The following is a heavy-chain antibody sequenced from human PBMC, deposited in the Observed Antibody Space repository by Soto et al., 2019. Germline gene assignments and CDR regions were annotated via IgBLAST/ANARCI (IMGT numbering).Heavy chain of an antibody. CDR1: GGSFSGYY. CDR3: ARLLSYSSGWYLWFDP. J-gene: IGHJ5*02. D-gene: IGHD6-19*01. V-gene: IGHV4-34*01. Sequence: SETLSLTCAVYGGSFSGYYWSWIRQPPGKGLEWIGEINHSGSTNYNPSLKSRVTISVDTSKNQFSLKLSSVTAADTAVYYCARLLSYSSGWYLWFDPWGQGTLVTVS. CDR2: INHSGST.